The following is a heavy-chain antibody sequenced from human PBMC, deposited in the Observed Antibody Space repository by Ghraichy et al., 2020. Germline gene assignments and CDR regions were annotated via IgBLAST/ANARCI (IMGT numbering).Heavy chain of an antibody. Sequence: SQTLSLTCSVSGGSISNYYWLWIRHPPGKGLDFIGHINYRGTTNYNPSLRSRVTISVDTSKNQFSLKLSSVTAADTAVYYCVRATSDHPPDYWGQGTLVTVSS. CDR3: VRATSDHPPDY. CDR1: GGSISNYY. D-gene: IGHD1-26*01. J-gene: IGHJ4*02. CDR2: INYRGTT. V-gene: IGHV4-59*01.